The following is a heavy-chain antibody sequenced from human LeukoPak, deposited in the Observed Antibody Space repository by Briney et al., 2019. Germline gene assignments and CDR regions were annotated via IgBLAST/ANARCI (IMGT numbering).Heavy chain of an antibody. V-gene: IGHV3-7*01. J-gene: IGHJ4*02. Sequence: GGSLRLSCAASGFTFSSYWMSWVRQAPGKGLEWVANIKQDGSEKYYVDSVKGRFTISRDNAKNSLYLQMNSLRAEDTAVYYCAREGLRFWSRYPIDWGQGTLVTVSS. CDR3: AREGLRFWSRYPID. D-gene: IGHD3-3*01. CDR1: GFTFSSYW. CDR2: IKQDGSEK.